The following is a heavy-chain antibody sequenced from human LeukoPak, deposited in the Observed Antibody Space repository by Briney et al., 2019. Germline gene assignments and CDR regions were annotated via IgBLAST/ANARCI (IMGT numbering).Heavy chain of an antibody. CDR1: GFTFSTYA. CDR2: ISGSGDST. CDR3: AKNLGYCSGSSCYSGVIDY. Sequence: GGSLRLSCAASGFTFSTYAMSWVRQAPGKGLEWVSRISGSGDSTYYADSMKGRFTISRDNSKKTLYLQMNSLRAEDTAVYYCAKNLGYCSGSSCYSGVIDYWGQGTLVTVSS. D-gene: IGHD2-15*01. V-gene: IGHV3-23*01. J-gene: IGHJ4*02.